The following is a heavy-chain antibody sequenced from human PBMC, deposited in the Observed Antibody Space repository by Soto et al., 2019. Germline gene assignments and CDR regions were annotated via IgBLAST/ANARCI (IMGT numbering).Heavy chain of an antibody. J-gene: IGHJ4*02. D-gene: IGHD6-6*01. V-gene: IGHV3-23*01. CDR2: ISGSGGST. Sequence: EVQLLESGGGLVQPGGSLRLSCAASGFTFSSYAMSWVRQAPGKGLEWVSAISGSGGSTYYADSVKGRFTISRDNSKNPLDLQMNSLRAEDTAVYYCAKDRSGPRGIAARRGFFDYCGQGTLVTVSS. CDR1: GFTFSSYA. CDR3: AKDRSGPRGIAARRGFFDY.